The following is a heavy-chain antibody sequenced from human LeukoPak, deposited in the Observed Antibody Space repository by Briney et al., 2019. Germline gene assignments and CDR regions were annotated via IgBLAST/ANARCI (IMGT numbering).Heavy chain of an antibody. CDR3: ARRAGEYSHPYDY. CDR2: IYSGGNT. D-gene: IGHD4-17*01. J-gene: IGHJ4*02. Sequence: GGSLRLSCTVSGFTVSSNSMSWVRQAPGKGLEWVSFIYSGGNTHYSGSVKGRFTISRDNSKNTLYLQMNSLRADDTAVYYCARRAGEYSHPYDYWGQGTLVTVSS. V-gene: IGHV3-53*01. CDR1: GFTVSSNS.